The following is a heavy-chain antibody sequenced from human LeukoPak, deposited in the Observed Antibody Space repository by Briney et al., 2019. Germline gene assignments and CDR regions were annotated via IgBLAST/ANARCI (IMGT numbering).Heavy chain of an antibody. CDR2: INHSGST. D-gene: IGHD2-15*01. CDR1: GCSFSGYY. CDR3: ARAQQENCSGGSCYYRHWFDP. J-gene: IGHJ5*02. Sequence: PSETLSLTCAVYGCSFSGYYWSWIRQPPGKGLEWIGEINHSGSTNYNPSLKSRVTTSVDTSKNQFSLKLSSVTAADTAVYYCARAQQENCSGGSCYYRHWFDPWGQGTLVTVSS. V-gene: IGHV4-34*01.